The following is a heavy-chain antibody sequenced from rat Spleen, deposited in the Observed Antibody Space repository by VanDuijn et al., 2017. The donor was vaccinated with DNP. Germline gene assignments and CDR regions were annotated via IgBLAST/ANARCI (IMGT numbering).Heavy chain of an antibody. CDR1: GFTFSNYG. CDR2: ITNSGDSI. V-gene: IGHV5-27*01. D-gene: IGHD1-10*01. J-gene: IGHJ3*01. Sequence: EVQVLESGGGLVQPGKSLKLSCAASGFTFSNYGMAWVRQAPTEGLEWVASITNSGDSIDYRDSVKGRFTISRDNAKSTLYLQMDSLRSEDTATYYCTTGGNNPFPYWGQGTLVTVSS. CDR3: TTGGNNPFPY.